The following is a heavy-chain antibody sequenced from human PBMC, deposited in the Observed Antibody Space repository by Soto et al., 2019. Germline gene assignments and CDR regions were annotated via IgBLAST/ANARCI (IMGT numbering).Heavy chain of an antibody. CDR1: GFTFSSYW. V-gene: IGHV3-7*03. CDR2: IKQDGSEK. J-gene: IGHJ6*02. Sequence: GESLKISCAASGFTFSSYWMSWVRQAPGKGLEWVANIKQDGSEKYYVDSVKGRFTISRDNAKNSLYLQMNSLRAEDTAVYYCAREYRSRDYYYGMDVWGQGTTVTVSS. CDR3: AREYRSRDYYYGMDV. D-gene: IGHD1-1*01.